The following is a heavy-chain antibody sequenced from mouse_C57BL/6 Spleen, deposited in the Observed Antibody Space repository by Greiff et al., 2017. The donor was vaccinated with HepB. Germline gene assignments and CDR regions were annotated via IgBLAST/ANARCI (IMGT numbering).Heavy chain of an antibody. CDR3: ARDRAWFAY. D-gene: IGHD3-1*01. J-gene: IGHJ3*01. V-gene: IGHV5-6*01. CDR2: ISSGGSYT. CDR1: GFTFSSYG. Sequence: VQLKESGGDLVKPGGSLKLSCAASGFTFSSYGMSWVRQTPDKRLEWVATISSGGSYTYYPDSVKGRFTISRDNAKNTLYLQMSSLKSEDTAMYYCARDRAWFAYWGQGTLVTVSA.